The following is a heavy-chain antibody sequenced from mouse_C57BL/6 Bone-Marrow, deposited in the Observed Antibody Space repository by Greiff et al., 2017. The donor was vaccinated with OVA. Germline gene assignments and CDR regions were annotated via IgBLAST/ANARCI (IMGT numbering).Heavy chain of an antibody. CDR3: ARDAMGAWFAY. CDR1: GFTFSDFY. Sequence: EVQLVESGGGLVQSGRSLRLSCATSGFTFSDFYMEWVRQAPGKGLEWIAASRNKANDYTTEYSASVKGRFIVSRDTSQSILYLQMNALRAEDTAIYYCARDAMGAWFAYWGQGTLVTVSA. CDR2: SRNKANDYTT. V-gene: IGHV7-1*01. J-gene: IGHJ3*01.